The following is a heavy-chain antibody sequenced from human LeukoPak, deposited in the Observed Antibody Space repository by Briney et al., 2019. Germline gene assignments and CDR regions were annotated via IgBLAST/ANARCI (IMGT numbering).Heavy chain of an antibody. CDR3: ASSRDLHVLRYFDWFRGGCYFDY. CDR1: GGSFSGYY. J-gene: IGHJ4*02. D-gene: IGHD3-9*01. V-gene: IGHV4-34*01. Sequence: SETLSLTCAVYGGSFSGYYWSWIRQPPGKGLEWIGEINHSGSTNYNPSLKSRVTISVDTSKNQFSLKLSSVTAADTAVYYCASSRDLHVLRYFDWFRGGCYFDYWGQGTLVTVSS. CDR2: INHSGST.